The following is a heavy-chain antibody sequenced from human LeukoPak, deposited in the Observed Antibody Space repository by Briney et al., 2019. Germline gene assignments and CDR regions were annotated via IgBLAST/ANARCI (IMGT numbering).Heavy chain of an antibody. J-gene: IGHJ4*02. CDR1: GLTFNSHS. D-gene: IGHD2-15*01. CDR2: VSTNGDVT. V-gene: IGHV3-23*01. CDR3: AKVVEKGYFDY. Sequence: GGSLRLSCVASGLTFNSHSMSWVRQAPGMGLEWVSVVSTNGDVTFYADSVKGRFTISRDNSKNTLYLQMNSLRAEDTAVYYCAKVVEKGYFDYWGQGTLVTVSS.